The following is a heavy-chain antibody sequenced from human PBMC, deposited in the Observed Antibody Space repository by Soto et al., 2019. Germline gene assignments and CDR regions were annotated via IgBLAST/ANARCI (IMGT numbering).Heavy chain of an antibody. J-gene: IGHJ4*02. D-gene: IGHD5-12*01. CDR1: GGSISSGGYY. Sequence: QVQLQESGPGLVKPSQTLSLTCTVSGGSISSGGYYWSWIRQHPGKGLEWVGYIYYSGSTYYNPSLKSRVTISVDTSKHQFSLKLSSVTAADTAVYYCARGPREYSFFDYWGQGTLVTVSS. CDR2: IYYSGST. CDR3: ARGPREYSFFDY. V-gene: IGHV4-31*03.